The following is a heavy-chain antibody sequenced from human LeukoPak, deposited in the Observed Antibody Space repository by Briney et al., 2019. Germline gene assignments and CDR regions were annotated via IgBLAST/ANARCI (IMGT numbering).Heavy chain of an antibody. CDR1: GFTFSDFY. V-gene: IGHV3-11*01. CDR2: ISSSGSSI. Sequence: PGGSLRLSCAASGFTFSDFYMSWIRQAPGKGLEWISYISSSGSSIYYADSVRGRFTIFRDNAKNSLYLQMNTLRAEDTAVYYCARDLSTSSEDWWDYWGQGTLVTVSS. CDR3: ARDLSTSSEDWWDY. J-gene: IGHJ4*02. D-gene: IGHD6-13*01.